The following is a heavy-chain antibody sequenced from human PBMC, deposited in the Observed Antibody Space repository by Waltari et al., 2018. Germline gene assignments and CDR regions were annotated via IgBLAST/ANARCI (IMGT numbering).Heavy chain of an antibody. V-gene: IGHV4-34*01. CDR3: ARSRVYSYGYRYYFDY. J-gene: IGHJ4*02. CDR1: GGSFCGYY. Sequence: QVQLQQWGAGLLKPSETLSLTCAVYGGSFCGYYWSWIRQPPGKGLEWIGEINHSGSTNYNPSLKSRVTISVDTTKNPFSLKLSSVTAADTAVYYCARSRVYSYGYRYYFDYWGQGTLVTVSS. CDR2: INHSGST. D-gene: IGHD5-18*01.